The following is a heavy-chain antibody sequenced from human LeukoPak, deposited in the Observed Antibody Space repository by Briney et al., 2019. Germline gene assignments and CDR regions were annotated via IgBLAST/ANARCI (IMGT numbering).Heavy chain of an antibody. CDR3: ARDIGVGSSGYYGYFDY. V-gene: IGHV3-23*01. CDR1: GFTFSSYA. J-gene: IGHJ4*02. D-gene: IGHD3-22*01. CDR2: ISGSGGST. Sequence: GGSLRLSCTASGFTFSSYAMSWVRQAPGKGLEWVSAISGSGGSTYYADSMRGRFTISRDNSKNTLYLQMNSLRAEDTAVYYCARDIGVGSSGYYGYFDYWGQGTLVTVSS.